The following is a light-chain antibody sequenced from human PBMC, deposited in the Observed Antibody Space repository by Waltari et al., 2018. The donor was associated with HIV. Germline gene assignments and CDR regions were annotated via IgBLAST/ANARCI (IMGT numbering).Light chain of an antibody. CDR1: QSVSSK. CDR3: QQYNKWPGT. CDR2: GAA. Sequence: EIVLTQPPATLSVSPADRATLSCSASQSVSSKLAWYQQEPCQAPRLLIYGAATRATGIPARFSGSGSGTEFTLTISSLQSEDFAVYYCQQYNKWPGTFGQGTKVEIK. V-gene: IGKV3-15*01. J-gene: IGKJ1*01.